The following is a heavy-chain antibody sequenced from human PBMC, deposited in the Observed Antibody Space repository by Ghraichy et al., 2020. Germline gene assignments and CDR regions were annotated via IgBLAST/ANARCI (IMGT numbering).Heavy chain of an antibody. CDR2: ISHDGSSK. Sequence: GGSLRLSCAASGFTFSTYSMHWVRQAPGKGLEWVAVISHDGSSKYYGASVKGRFTNSRDNSKNTLYLQMNSLRGEDTAVYYCARDIKSSSWSYYYYAMDVWGQGTTVTVSS. J-gene: IGHJ6*02. D-gene: IGHD6-13*01. CDR1: GFTFSTYS. CDR3: ARDIKSSSWSYYYYAMDV. V-gene: IGHV3-30-3*01.